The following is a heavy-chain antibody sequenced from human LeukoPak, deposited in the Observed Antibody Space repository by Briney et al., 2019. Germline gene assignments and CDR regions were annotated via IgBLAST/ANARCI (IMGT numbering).Heavy chain of an antibody. J-gene: IGHJ3*02. D-gene: IGHD4-17*01. CDR2: IKQDGSEK. V-gene: IGHV3-7*01. CDR3: ARDSYGDYVLGAFDI. CDR1: GFTFSGYW. Sequence: GGSLRLSCAASGFTFSGYWMSWVRQAPGRGLEWVANIKQDGSEKYYVDSVKGRFTISRDNAKNSLYLQMNSLRAEDTAVYYCARDSYGDYVLGAFDIWGQGTMVTVSS.